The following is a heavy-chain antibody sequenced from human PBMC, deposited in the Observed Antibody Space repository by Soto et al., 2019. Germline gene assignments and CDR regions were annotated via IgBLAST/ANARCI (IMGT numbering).Heavy chain of an antibody. D-gene: IGHD3-10*01. CDR2: VFHSGTT. J-gene: IGHJ5*02. V-gene: IGHV4-39*01. CDR3: ARARYRSGSYYRRDWFDP. Sequence: SETLSLTCTVSGDSISDSRYYWGWIRQPPGKGLEWIGSVFHSGTTYSTPSLKSRVTMSVDTSKNQFSLRLSSVTAADTAVYYCARARYRSGSYYRRDWFDPWGQGTLVTVSS. CDR1: GDSISDSRYY.